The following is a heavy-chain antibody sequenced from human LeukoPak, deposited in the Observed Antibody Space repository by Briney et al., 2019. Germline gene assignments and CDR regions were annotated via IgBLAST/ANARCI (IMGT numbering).Heavy chain of an antibody. D-gene: IGHD3-22*01. J-gene: IGHJ4*02. CDR3: VKDSEDGITMIVVVMAGGLVD. CDR1: GFTFSSYA. V-gene: IGHV3-64D*06. CDR2: ISSNGSST. Sequence: GSLRLSCSASGFTFSSYAMHWVRQAPGKGLEYVSAISSNGSSTYYADSVKGRFTISRDNSKNTLYLQMSSLRAEDTAVYYCVKDSEDGITMIVVVMAGGLVDWGQGTLVTVSS.